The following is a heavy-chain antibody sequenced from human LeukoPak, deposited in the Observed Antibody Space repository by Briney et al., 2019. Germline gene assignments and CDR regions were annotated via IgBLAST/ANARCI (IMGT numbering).Heavy chain of an antibody. V-gene: IGHV4-34*01. CDR2: ISHSGST. CDR1: GGSFIGYY. Sequence: SHTLSLTCAVYGGSFIGYYWSAIRQPPRKGLHWIGDISHSGSTNYNPSLKSRVTISVDTSKNQFSLKLSSVTAADTAVYYCARGPAPTVTTVGRYYYYYMDVWGKGTTVTVSS. CDR3: ARGPAPTVTTVGRYYYYYMDV. D-gene: IGHD4-11*01. J-gene: IGHJ6*03.